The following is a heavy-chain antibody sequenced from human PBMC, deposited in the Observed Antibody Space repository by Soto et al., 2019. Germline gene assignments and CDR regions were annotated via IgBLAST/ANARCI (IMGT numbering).Heavy chain of an antibody. CDR1: GFTLSSYA. D-gene: IGHD2-8*01. CDR2: ISGSGGST. V-gene: IGHV3-23*01. CDR3: ARVPTGKYGVWNY. J-gene: IGHJ4*02. Sequence: GGSLRLSCAASGFTLSSYAMSWVRQAPGKGLEWVSAISGSGGSTYYADSVKGRFTISRDNSKNTLYLQMNSLRGDDTAVYYCARVPTGKYGVWNYWGQGTLVTVSS.